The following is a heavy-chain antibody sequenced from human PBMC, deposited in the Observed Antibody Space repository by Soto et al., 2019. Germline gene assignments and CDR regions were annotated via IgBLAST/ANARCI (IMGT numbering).Heavy chain of an antibody. CDR1: GGSISSGGYY. CDR2: IYYSGST. J-gene: IGHJ5*02. V-gene: IGHV4-31*03. Sequence: QVQLQESGPGLVKPSQTLSLTCTVSGGSISSGGYYWSWIRQDPGKGLEWIGYIYYSGSTYYNPSPXRXXTISVATSKNQFSLKLSSVTAADTAVYYCARSVFPWGQGTLVTVSS. CDR3: ARSVFP.